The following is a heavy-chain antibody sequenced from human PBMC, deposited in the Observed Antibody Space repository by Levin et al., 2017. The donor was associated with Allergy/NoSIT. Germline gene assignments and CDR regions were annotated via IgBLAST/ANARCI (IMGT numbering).Heavy chain of an antibody. D-gene: IGHD6-19*01. CDR3: TSMRQWLAIDY. CDR1: GFTFGDYA. Sequence: GGSLRLSCTASGFTFGDYAMSWVRQAPGKGLEWVGFIRSKAYGGTTEYAASVKGRFTISRDDSKSIAYLQMNSLKTEDTAVYYCTSMRQWLAIDYWGQGTLVTVSS. J-gene: IGHJ4*02. CDR2: IRSKAYGGTT. V-gene: IGHV3-49*04.